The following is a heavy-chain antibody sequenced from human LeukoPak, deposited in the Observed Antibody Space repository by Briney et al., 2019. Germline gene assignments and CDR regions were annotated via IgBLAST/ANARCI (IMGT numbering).Heavy chain of an antibody. CDR2: IYSSGNT. CDR3: ARVALITIHENDAFDI. Sequence: SETQSLTCTVSGGSIISNRHYWSWIRQPAGKGLEWIGHIYSSGNTKYNPSLKSRLTMSIDSSKNQFSLILTSVTAADTAVYYCARVALITIHENDAFDIWGQGTVVTVSS. CDR1: GGSIISNRHY. V-gene: IGHV4-61*09. J-gene: IGHJ3*02. D-gene: IGHD3-3*01.